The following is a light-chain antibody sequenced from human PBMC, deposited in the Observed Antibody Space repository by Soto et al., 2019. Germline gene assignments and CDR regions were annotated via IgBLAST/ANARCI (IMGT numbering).Light chain of an antibody. CDR1: LSVSSS. V-gene: IGKV3-15*01. Sequence: EIVLTQSPGTLSLSPGERATLSCRASLSVSSSLAWYQQKPGQAPRLLMFGASTRVTGIPARFSGSGSGTEFTLTISSLQSEDFAIYYCQQYNTWPRTFGQGTTVDIK. CDR2: GAS. J-gene: IGKJ1*01. CDR3: QQYNTWPRT.